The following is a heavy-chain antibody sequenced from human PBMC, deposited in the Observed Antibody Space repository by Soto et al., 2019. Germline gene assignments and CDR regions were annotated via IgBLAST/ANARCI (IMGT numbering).Heavy chain of an antibody. CDR2: ISNDGSKK. Sequence: QVQLVESGGGVVQPGRSLRLSCAASGFTFSSYAMHWVRQAPGKGLEWVAVISNDGSKKNYADSVKGRFTISRDNSKNTLNLQKNGLRAEDMGVFYCVASGLSFDYWGQGTLVTVSS. V-gene: IGHV3-30-3*01. CDR1: GFTFSSYA. CDR3: VASGLSFDY. D-gene: IGHD3-16*02. J-gene: IGHJ4*02.